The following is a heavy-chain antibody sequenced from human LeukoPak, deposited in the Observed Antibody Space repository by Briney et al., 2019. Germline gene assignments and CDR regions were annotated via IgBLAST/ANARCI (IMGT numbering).Heavy chain of an antibody. D-gene: IGHD3-9*01. CDR3: ARGWYYDILTGYRDYGMDV. CDR2: SNAGNGNT. V-gene: IGHV1-3*02. CDR1: GYTFTSYD. Sequence: ASVKVSCKASGYTFTSYDMHWVRQAPGQRLERMGWSNAGNGNTKYSQEFQGRVTITRDTSASTAYMELSSLRSEDMAVYYCARGWYYDILTGYRDYGMDVWGQGTTVTVSS. J-gene: IGHJ6*02.